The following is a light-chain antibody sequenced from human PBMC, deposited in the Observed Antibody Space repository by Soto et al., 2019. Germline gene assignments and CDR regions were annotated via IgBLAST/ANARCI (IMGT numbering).Light chain of an antibody. V-gene: IGKV3-20*01. CDR2: GAF. CDR1: QSVSTSF. Sequence: EVVLTQSPGTLSLSPGERATLSCRASQSVSTSFLAWYQQKPGQAPRLLIYGAFSRATGIPDRFSGSGSGTDFTLTINRLEPEDFAVYYCQQYSISSTFGQGTRWIS. CDR3: QQYSISST. J-gene: IGKJ1*01.